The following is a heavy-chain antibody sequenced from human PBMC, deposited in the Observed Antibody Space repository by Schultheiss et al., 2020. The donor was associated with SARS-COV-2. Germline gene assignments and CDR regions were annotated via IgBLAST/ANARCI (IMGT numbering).Heavy chain of an antibody. V-gene: IGHV3-48*01. CDR3: ARDQGDYGSGSSYYYYYYYMDV. CDR2: ISSSSSTI. D-gene: IGHD3-10*01. CDR1: GLTFSSYS. J-gene: IGHJ6*03. Sequence: GESLKISCAASGLTFSSYSMNWVRQAPGKGLEWVSYISSSSSTIYYADSVKGRFTISRDNAKNSLYLQMNSLRAEDTAVYYCARDQGDYGSGSSYYYYYYYMDVWGKGTTVTVSS.